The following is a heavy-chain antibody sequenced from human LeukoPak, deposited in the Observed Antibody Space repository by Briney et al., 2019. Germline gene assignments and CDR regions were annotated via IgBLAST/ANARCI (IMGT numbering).Heavy chain of an antibody. D-gene: IGHD2-15*01. J-gene: IGHJ4*02. CDR2: IYYSGST. Sequence: SETLSLTCTVSGGSISSSSYYWGWIRQPPGKGLEWIGSIYYSGSTYYNPSLKSRVTTSVDTSKNQFSLKLSSVTAADTAVFYCARGPYCSGVSCYYFDYWGQGTLVTVSS. V-gene: IGHV4-39*07. CDR1: GGSISSSSYY. CDR3: ARGPYCSGVSCYYFDY.